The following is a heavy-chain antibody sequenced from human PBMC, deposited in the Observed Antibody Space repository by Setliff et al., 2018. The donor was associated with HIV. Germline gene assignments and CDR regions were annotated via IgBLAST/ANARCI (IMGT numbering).Heavy chain of an antibody. Sequence: SETLSLTCTVSGGSFSDYYWSWIRQPPGKGLEWIGEINYSGTTNHNPFLKSRVTISVDTSKKQFSLKLNSVTAADSAIYYCAATYCRGGGRDCPQMYDYWGQGSLVTVSS. J-gene: IGHJ4*02. CDR3: AATYCRGGGRDCPQMYDY. CDR2: INYSGTT. V-gene: IGHV4-34*01. CDR1: GGSFSDYY. D-gene: IGHD2-15*01.